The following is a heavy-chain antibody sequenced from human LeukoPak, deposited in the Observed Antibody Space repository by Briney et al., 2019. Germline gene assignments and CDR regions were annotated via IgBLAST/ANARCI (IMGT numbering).Heavy chain of an antibody. J-gene: IGHJ4*02. CDR2: INPDSGGT. Sequence: ASVKVSCKASGYAFTNYYMHWVRQAPGQGLEWMGWINPDSGGTKYAQKFQGRVTMTRDTSISTAYLDVSRLKSDDTAVYYCSRDQGKLGYYDFWSPGDYWGRGALVTVSS. CDR3: SRDQGKLGYYDFWSPGDY. CDR1: GYAFTNYY. D-gene: IGHD3-3*01. V-gene: IGHV1-2*02.